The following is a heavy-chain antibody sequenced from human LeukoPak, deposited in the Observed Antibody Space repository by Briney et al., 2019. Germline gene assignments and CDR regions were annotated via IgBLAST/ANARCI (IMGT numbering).Heavy chain of an antibody. Sequence: SQTLSLTCTVSGGSISSYYWSWIRQPAGKGLEWIGRIYTSGSTNYDPSLKSRVTMSVDTSKNQFSLKLSSVTAADTAVYYCARAGVEMATSGGIFDYWGQGALVTVSS. CDR1: GGSISSYY. CDR2: IYTSGST. J-gene: IGHJ4*02. CDR3: ARAGVEMATSGGIFDY. V-gene: IGHV4-4*07. D-gene: IGHD5-24*01.